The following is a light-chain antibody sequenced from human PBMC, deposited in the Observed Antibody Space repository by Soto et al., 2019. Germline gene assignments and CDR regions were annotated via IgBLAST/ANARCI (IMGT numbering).Light chain of an antibody. CDR1: QSVSSY. CDR2: DAS. V-gene: IGKV3-11*01. J-gene: IGKJ4*01. Sequence: EIVLTQSPATLSLSPGERATLSCRASQSVSSYLAWYQQKPGQAPRLLISDASTRATGIPARFSGSGSGTDFTLTISSLEPEDFAVYYCQQRSNWPLTFGGGTKGDIK. CDR3: QQRSNWPLT.